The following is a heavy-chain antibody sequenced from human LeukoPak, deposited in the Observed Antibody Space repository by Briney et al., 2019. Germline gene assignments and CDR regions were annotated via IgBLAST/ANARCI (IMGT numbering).Heavy chain of an antibody. V-gene: IGHV3-21*01. D-gene: IGHD6-6*01. Sequence: GGSLRLSCAASGFAFSSYSMNWVRQAPGKGLEWVSSISSSSSYIYYADSVKGRFTISGDNAKNSLYLQMNSLRAEDTAVYYCARAGSSSGYWGQGTLVTVSS. CDR3: ARAGSSSGY. J-gene: IGHJ4*02. CDR1: GFAFSSYS. CDR2: ISSSSSYI.